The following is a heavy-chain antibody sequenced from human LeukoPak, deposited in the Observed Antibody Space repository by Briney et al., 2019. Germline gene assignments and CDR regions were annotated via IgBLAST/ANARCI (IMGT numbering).Heavy chain of an antibody. Sequence: GGSLRLSCAVSGFTFSSYWMTWVRQAPGKGLEWVANIKEDVSDKYYVDSVKGRFTISRDNAKNSLYLQMNSLSAEDTAVYYCGRELYRNNVDYCGEGTLGSVSS. D-gene: IGHD1/OR15-1a*01. CDR1: GFTFSSYW. CDR3: GRELYRNNVDY. V-gene: IGHV3-7*01. CDR2: IKEDVSDK. J-gene: IGHJ4*02.